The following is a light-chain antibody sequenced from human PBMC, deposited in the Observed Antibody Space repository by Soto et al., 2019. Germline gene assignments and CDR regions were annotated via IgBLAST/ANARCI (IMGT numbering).Light chain of an antibody. J-gene: IGLJ1*01. CDR1: SSDVGGYNH. CDR2: DVS. Sequence: QSALTQPASVSGSPGPSITISCTGTSSDVGGYNHVSWYQQHPGKAPKLMIYDVSNRPSGVSNRFSGSKSGNTASLSISGLQAEDEADYYCSSYTSSITYVFGTGTKLTVL. CDR3: SSYTSSITYV. V-gene: IGLV2-14*01.